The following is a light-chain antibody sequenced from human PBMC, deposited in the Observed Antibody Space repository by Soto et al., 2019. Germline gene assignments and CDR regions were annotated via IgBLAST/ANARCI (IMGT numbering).Light chain of an antibody. CDR1: QGMSYY. CDR3: QKYNGEFT. J-gene: IGKJ3*01. CDR2: DAS. Sequence: DLQMTQSPSSLSASVGDRVTITCRASQGMSYYLAWYQQKPGKGPKLLIYDASTLQSGVPSRFSGRGSGTDFSLTISSLQPEDVATYYCQKYNGEFTFGPGTKVDIK. V-gene: IGKV1-27*01.